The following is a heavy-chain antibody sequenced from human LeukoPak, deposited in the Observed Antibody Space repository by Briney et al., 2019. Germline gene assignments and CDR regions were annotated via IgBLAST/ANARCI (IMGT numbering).Heavy chain of an antibody. D-gene: IGHD5-24*01. CDR3: ARSEAPASRDGYNYYYYYGMDV. Sequence: GGSLRLSCAVSGFTFSDYAMHWVRQAPGKGLEWVAVISHDGSNKYYADSVKGRFTISRDHSNNTLYLQMNSLRAEDTAVYYCARSEAPASRDGYNYYYYYGMDVWGQGTTVTVSS. J-gene: IGHJ6*02. CDR1: GFTFSDYA. V-gene: IGHV3-30-3*01. CDR2: ISHDGSNK.